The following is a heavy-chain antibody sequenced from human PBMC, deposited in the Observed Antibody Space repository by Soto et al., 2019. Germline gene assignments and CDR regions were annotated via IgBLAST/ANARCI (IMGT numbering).Heavy chain of an antibody. J-gene: IGHJ3*02. CDR3: ARDYYPDAFDI. CDR2: INLDGSEK. CDR1: GFTFSSYW. D-gene: IGHD3-22*01. Sequence: PGGSLRLSCAASGFTFSSYWMSWVRQAPGKGLEWVANINLDGSEKKYVDSVKGRFTISRDNAKNSLFLQMNSLRAEDTAVYYCARDYYPDAFDIWGQGTMVTVSS. V-gene: IGHV3-7*01.